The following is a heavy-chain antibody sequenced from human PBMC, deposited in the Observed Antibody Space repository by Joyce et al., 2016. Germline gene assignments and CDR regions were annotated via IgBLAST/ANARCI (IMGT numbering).Heavy chain of an antibody. CDR2: IYLGGST. V-gene: IGHV4-4*02. CDR3: ARNGAYSQDS. Sequence: QVQLQESGPGLVKPSGTLSLTCAVSGGSISSAHWWSWVRQPPGKGREWIGEIYLGGSTNYNPSLRSRVTIAVDKSKNQLSLKMNSVTAADTAVYYCARNGAYSQDSWGQGTLVTVSS. CDR1: GGSISSAHW. J-gene: IGHJ5*01. D-gene: IGHD5-12*01.